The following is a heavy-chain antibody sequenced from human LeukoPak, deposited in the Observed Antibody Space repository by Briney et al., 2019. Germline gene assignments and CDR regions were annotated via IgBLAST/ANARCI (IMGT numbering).Heavy chain of an antibody. CDR3: AKARGGGNGLGFDY. CDR2: ISWNSGSI. J-gene: IGHJ4*02. D-gene: IGHD4-23*01. V-gene: IGHV3-9*01. Sequence: GRSLRLSCAASGFTFDDYAMHWVRQAPGKGLEWVSGISWNSGSIGYADSVKGRFTISRDNAKNSLFLQMNSLRAEDTAFYYCAKARGGGNGLGFDYWGQGTPVTVSS. CDR1: GFTFDDYA.